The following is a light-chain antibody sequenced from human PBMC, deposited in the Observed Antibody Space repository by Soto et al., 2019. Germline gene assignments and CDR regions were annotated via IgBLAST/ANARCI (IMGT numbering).Light chain of an antibody. Sequence: ATQMTQSPSSLSASVGDRVTIACRASQGIRTELGWYQQKAGEAPKFLIYAASTLQSGVPPRFSGSGSGTDFTLTISSLQPEDFATYYCLQDYDYPQTFGQGTKVEMK. CDR1: QGIRTE. J-gene: IGKJ1*01. V-gene: IGKV1-6*01. CDR2: AAS. CDR3: LQDYDYPQT.